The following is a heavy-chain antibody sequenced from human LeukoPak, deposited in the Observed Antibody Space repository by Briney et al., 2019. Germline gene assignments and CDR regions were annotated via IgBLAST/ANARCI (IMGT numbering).Heavy chain of an antibody. V-gene: IGHV3-30-3*01. CDR1: GFTFSSYA. CDR2: ISYDGSNK. CDR3: ATGGSWYTGYYYGMDV. D-gene: IGHD6-13*01. Sequence: PGRSLRLSCVASGFTFSSYAMHWVRQAPGKGLEWVAVISYDGSNKYYADSVKGRFTISRDNSKNTLYLQMNSLRAEDTAVYYCATGGSWYTGYYYGMDVWGQGTTVTVSS. J-gene: IGHJ6*02.